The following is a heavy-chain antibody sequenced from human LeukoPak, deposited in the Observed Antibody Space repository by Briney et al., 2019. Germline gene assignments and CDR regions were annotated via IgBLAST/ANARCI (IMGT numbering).Heavy chain of an antibody. J-gene: IGHJ5*02. CDR1: GYTFTSYD. CDR3: ARGNKRYDYVWGSYRYRGFWFDP. V-gene: IGHV1-8*01. D-gene: IGHD3-16*02. CDR2: MNPNSGNT. Sequence: ASVKVSCKASGYTFTSYDINWVRQATGQGLEWMGWMNPNSGNTGYAQKFQGRVTMTRNTSISTAYMELSSLRSEDTAVYYCARGNKRYDYVWGSYRYRGFWFDPWGQGTLVTVPS.